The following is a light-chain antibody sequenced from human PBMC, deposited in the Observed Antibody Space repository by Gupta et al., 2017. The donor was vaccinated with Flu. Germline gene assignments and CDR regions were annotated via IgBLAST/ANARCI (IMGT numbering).Light chain of an antibody. CDR2: KAS. J-gene: IGKJ1*01. CDR3: QQDNNYSRT. V-gene: IGKV1-5*03. CDR1: QNIDKW. Sequence: GDRVTITCRASQNIDKWLAWFQQRPGQAPRLLIYKASTLETGVPSRFSASGSGTEFTLTISSLQPDDSATYYCQQDNNYSRTFGQGTKVEIK.